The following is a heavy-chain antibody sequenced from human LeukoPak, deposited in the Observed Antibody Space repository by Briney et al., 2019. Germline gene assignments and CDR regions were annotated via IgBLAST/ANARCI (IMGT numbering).Heavy chain of an antibody. D-gene: IGHD1-1*01. Sequence: GGSLRLSCAASGFTFSTYAMHWVRQAPGKGLEWVAVIWYDGSNRYYGDSVQGRFTISRDNPKKTLYLQVNSLRAEDTAVYYCARAGTTIGGGYWFDPWGQGTLVTVSS. J-gene: IGHJ5*02. CDR1: GFTFSTYA. V-gene: IGHV3-33*01. CDR2: IWYDGSNR. CDR3: ARAGTTIGGGYWFDP.